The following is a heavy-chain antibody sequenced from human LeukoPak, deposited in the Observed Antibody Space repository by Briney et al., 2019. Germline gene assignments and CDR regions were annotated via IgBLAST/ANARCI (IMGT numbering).Heavy chain of an antibody. CDR3: ARERDYDYGDYKGMDV. CDR2: INPNSGGT. CDR1: GYTFIGYY. J-gene: IGHJ6*02. Sequence: GASVKVSCTASGYTFIGYYIHWVRQAPGEGLEWMGRINPNSGGTNDAQKFQGRVTMTRDTSTSTVYMELSSLRSEDTAVYYCARERDYDYGDYKGMDVWGQGTTVTVSS. D-gene: IGHD4-17*01. V-gene: IGHV1-2*06.